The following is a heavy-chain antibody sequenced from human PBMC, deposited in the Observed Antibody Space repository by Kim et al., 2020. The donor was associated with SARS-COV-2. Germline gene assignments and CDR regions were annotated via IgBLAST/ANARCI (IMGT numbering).Heavy chain of an antibody. CDR2: ISSSSSYI. J-gene: IGHJ3*02. Sequence: GGSLRLSCAASGFTFSSYSMNWVRQAPGKGLEWVSSISSSSSYIYYADSVKGRFTISRDNAKNSLYLQMNSLRAEDTAVYYCARDRGGHESAFDIWGQGTMVTVSS. CDR3: ARDRGGHESAFDI. D-gene: IGHD3-10*01. V-gene: IGHV3-21*01. CDR1: GFTFSSYS.